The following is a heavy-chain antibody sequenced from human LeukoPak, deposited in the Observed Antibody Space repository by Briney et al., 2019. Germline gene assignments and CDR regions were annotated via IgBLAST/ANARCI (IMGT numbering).Heavy chain of an antibody. CDR2: INLNSGGT. V-gene: IGHV1-2*02. CDR3: ARGLSWNYPDY. Sequence: ASVKVSCKASGYTFTGYYMHWVRQAPGQGLEWMGWINLNSGGTNYAQKFQGRVTMTRDTSISTAYMELSRLRSDDTAVYYCARGLSWNYPDYWGQGTLVTVSS. D-gene: IGHD6-13*01. CDR1: GYTFTGYY. J-gene: IGHJ4*02.